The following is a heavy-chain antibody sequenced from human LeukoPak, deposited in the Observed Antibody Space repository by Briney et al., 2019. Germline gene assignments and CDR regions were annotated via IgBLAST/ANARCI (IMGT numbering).Heavy chain of an antibody. CDR1: GYTFTSYG. D-gene: IGHD6-6*01. CDR2: ISGYSGDT. Sequence: ASVKLSCKASGYTFTSYGISWVRQAPGQGLEWMGWISGYSGDTSYSQKFQGRVTMTRDTSTSTAYMELRSLRSDDTALYYCARDRLNRFDPWGQGTLVTVSS. J-gene: IGHJ5*02. CDR3: ARDRLNRFDP. V-gene: IGHV1-18*01.